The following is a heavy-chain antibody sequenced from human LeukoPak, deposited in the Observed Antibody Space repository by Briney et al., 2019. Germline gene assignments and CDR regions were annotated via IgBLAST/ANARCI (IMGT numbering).Heavy chain of an antibody. Sequence: PSETLSLTCTVSGGSISSYYWSWIRQPAGKGLEWIGRIYTSGSTNYNPSLKSRVTMSVDTSKNQFSLKLSSVTAADTAVYYCARDLYYAILTGYYAGLGHWGQGTLVTVSS. CDR2: IYTSGST. CDR1: GGSISSYY. J-gene: IGHJ4*02. V-gene: IGHV4-4*07. CDR3: ARDLYYAILTGYYAGLGH. D-gene: IGHD3-9*01.